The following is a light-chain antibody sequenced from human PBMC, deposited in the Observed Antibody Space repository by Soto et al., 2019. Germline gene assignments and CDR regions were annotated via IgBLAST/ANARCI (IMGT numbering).Light chain of an antibody. CDR3: QQYYDLPIT. CDR1: QSISSW. V-gene: IGKV1-33*01. J-gene: IGKJ5*01. CDR2: DAS. Sequence: DIQMTQSPSTLSASVGDRVTITCRASQSISSWLAWYQQKPGKAPKLLIDDASNLETGVPSRFSGSGSGTRFTFTIASLQPEDTAIYYCQQYYDLPITFGQGTRLEN.